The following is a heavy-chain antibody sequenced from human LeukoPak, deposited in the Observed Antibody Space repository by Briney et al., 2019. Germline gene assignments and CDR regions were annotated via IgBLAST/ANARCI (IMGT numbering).Heavy chain of an antibody. V-gene: IGHV3-9*01. Sequence: PGGSLRLSCAASGFTFHDHAMHWFRQAPGKGLEWVSGINWNSASMGYADSVKGRFTISRDNAKNSLYLQMNSLRVEDTALYYCTKDFGPEVGTTDYWGQGTLVTVSS. CDR3: TKDFGPEVGTTDY. CDR2: INWNSASM. J-gene: IGHJ4*02. CDR1: GFTFHDHA. D-gene: IGHD1-26*01.